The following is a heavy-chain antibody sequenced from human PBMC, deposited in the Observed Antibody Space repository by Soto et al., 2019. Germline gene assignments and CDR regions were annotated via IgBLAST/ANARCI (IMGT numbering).Heavy chain of an antibody. J-gene: IGHJ1*01. CDR1: GGTFSSYT. V-gene: IGHV1-69*04. CDR3: ARDDDIVVVVAASAEYFQH. Sequence: SVKVSCKASGGTFSSYTISWVRQAPGQGLEWMGRIIPILGIANYAQKFQGRVTITADKSTSTAYMELSSLRSEDTAVYYCARDDDIVVVVAASAEYFQHWGQGTLVTVSS. CDR2: IIPILGIA. D-gene: IGHD2-15*01.